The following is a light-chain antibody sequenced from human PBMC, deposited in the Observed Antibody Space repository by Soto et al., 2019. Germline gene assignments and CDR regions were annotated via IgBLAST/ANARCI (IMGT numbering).Light chain of an antibody. CDR2: GAS. Sequence: EIVMTQSPATLSVSPGERATLSCRASQSVSSNLAWYQQKPGQAPRLLIYGASSRATGIPARFSGSGSGTDFTLTISSLEPEDFAVYYCQQRNNWPSTTFGPGTKVDIK. J-gene: IGKJ3*01. V-gene: IGKV3D-15*01. CDR3: QQRNNWPSTT. CDR1: QSVSSN.